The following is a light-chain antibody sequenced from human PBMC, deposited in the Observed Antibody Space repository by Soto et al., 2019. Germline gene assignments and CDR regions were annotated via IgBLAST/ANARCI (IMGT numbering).Light chain of an antibody. Sequence: EIAMTQSPATLSVSPGERATLSCRASQSISTELAWYQQIPGQPPRLLIYSASTRATGVPARFTGSGSGSGFTLTIIGLQSEDFAIYYCQQGHNWPLTFGQGTRLEI. V-gene: IGKV3-15*01. CDR3: QQGHNWPLT. CDR2: SAS. J-gene: IGKJ2*01. CDR1: QSISTE.